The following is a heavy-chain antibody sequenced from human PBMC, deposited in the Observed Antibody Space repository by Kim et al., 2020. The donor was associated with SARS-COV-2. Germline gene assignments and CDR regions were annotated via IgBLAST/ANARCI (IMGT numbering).Heavy chain of an antibody. J-gene: IGHJ4*02. CDR1: GYSFTSYW. CDR3: ARQGALEMVRGVITY. V-gene: IGHV5-10-1*01. D-gene: IGHD3-10*01. CDR2: IDPSDSYT. Sequence: GESLKISCKGSGYSFTSYWISWVRQMPGKGLEWMGRIDPSDSYTNYSPSFQGHVTISADKSISTAYLQWSSLKASDTAMYYCARQGALEMVRGVITYWGQGTLVTVSS.